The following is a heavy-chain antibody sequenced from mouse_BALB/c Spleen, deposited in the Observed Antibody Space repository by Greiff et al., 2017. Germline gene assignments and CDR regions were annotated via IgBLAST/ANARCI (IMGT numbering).Heavy chain of an antibody. J-gene: IGHJ1*01. D-gene: IGHD4-1*01. Sequence: VKLQESGPELVKPGASVKISCKASGYAFSSSWMNWVKQRPGQGLEWIGRIYPGDGDTNYNGKFKGKATLTADKSSSTAYMQLSSLTSVDSAVYFCARLAGTYWYFDVWGAGTTVTVSS. CDR2: IYPGDGDT. CDR1: GYAFSSSW. CDR3: ARLAGTYWYFDV. V-gene: IGHV1-82*01.